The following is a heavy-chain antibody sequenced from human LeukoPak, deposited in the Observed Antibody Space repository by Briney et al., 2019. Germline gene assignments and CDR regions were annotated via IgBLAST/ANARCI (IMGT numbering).Heavy chain of an antibody. CDR2: INDGGGGT. V-gene: IGHV3-23*01. D-gene: IGHD2-2*02. CDR1: GFTFSTYA. J-gene: IGHJ4*02. Sequence: GGSLRLSCAASGFTFSTYAMSWVRQAPGKGLQWVSRINDGGGGTSYADSVKGRFTTSRDNSKNTLYLQMDSLRPEDTALYHCAKEGCSATNCYINFWGQGTLVTVSS. CDR3: AKEGCSATNCYINF.